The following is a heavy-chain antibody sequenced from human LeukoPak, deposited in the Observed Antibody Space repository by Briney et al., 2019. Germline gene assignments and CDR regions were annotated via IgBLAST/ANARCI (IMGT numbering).Heavy chain of an antibody. D-gene: IGHD6-19*01. CDR3: AREVAVAGTGGYYFDY. Sequence: ASVKVSCKASGYTFTGYYMHWVRQAPGQGLEWMGWISPNSGGTNYAQKFQGRVTMTRDTSISTAYMELTRLRSDDTAVYYCAREVAVAGTGGYYFDYWGQGTLVTVSS. CDR1: GYTFTGYY. J-gene: IGHJ4*02. CDR2: ISPNSGGT. V-gene: IGHV1-2*02.